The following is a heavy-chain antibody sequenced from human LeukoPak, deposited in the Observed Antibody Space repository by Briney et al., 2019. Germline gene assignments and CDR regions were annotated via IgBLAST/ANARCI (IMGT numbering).Heavy chain of an antibody. CDR2: ISSSSSYT. D-gene: IGHD2-15*01. CDR3: ARDLRDCSGGSCYIYGMDV. Sequence: KTGGSLRLSCAASGFTFSDYYMSWIRQAPGKGLEWVSYISSSSSYTNYADSVKGRFTISRDNAKNSLYLQMNSLRAEDTAVYYCARDLRDCSGGSCYIYGMDVWGQGTTVTVSS. CDR1: GFTFSDYY. J-gene: IGHJ6*02. V-gene: IGHV3-11*06.